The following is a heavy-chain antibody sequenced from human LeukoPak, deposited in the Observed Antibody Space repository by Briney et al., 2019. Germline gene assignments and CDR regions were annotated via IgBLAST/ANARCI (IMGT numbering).Heavy chain of an antibody. CDR1: GGSISSYY. CDR2: IYYSGST. Sequence: SETLSLTCTVSGGSISSYYWSWIRQPPGKGLEWIGYIYYSGSTNYNPSLKSRVTISVDTSKIQFSLKLSSVTAADTAVYYCARGLTTVTTDFDYWGQGTLVTVSS. CDR3: ARGLTTVTTDFDY. V-gene: IGHV4-59*01. J-gene: IGHJ4*02. D-gene: IGHD4-17*01.